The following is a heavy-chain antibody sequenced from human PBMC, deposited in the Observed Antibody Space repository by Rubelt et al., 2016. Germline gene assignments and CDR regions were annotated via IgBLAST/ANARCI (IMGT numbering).Heavy chain of an antibody. CDR1: GFSLSTSGMC. CDR3: ARILLPDYYDSSGGMDV. Sequence: QVTLRESGPALVKPTQTLTLTCTFSGFSLSTSGMCVSWIRQPPGKALEWLARIDWDDDKYYSTSLQTRLTISKDTSKSQVVLTMTNMDPVDTATYYCARILLPDYYDSSGGMDVWGQGTTVTVSS. D-gene: IGHD3-22*01. CDR2: IDWDDDK. J-gene: IGHJ6*02. V-gene: IGHV2-70*15.